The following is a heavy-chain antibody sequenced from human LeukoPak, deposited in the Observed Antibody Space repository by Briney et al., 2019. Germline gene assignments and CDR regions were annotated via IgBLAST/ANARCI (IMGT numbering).Heavy chain of an antibody. CDR3: AKNDYGDYVHAFDI. CDR2: ISYDGSNK. V-gene: IGHV3-30*18. J-gene: IGHJ3*02. Sequence: PGGSLRLSCAASGFTFSSYGMHWVRQAPGKGLEWVAVISYDGSNKYYADSVKGRFTISRDNSKNTLYLQMNSLRAEDTAVYYCAKNDYGDYVHAFDIWGQGTMVTVSS. CDR1: GFTFSSYG. D-gene: IGHD4-17*01.